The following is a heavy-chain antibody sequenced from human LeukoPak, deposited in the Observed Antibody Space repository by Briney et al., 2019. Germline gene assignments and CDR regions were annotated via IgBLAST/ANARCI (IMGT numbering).Heavy chain of an antibody. Sequence: ASVKVSCKASGGTFSSYAISWVRQAPGQGLEWMGGIIPIFGTANYAQKFQGRVTITADESTSTAYMELSSLRSEDTAVYYCASDSPHNYDSSGYPDYYYYGMDVWGQGTTVTVSS. D-gene: IGHD3-22*01. CDR1: GGTFSSYA. J-gene: IGHJ6*02. CDR2: IIPIFGTA. CDR3: ASDSPHNYDSSGYPDYYYYGMDV. V-gene: IGHV1-69*13.